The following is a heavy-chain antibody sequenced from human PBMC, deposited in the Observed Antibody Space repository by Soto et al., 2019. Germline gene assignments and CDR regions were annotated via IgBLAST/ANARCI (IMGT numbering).Heavy chain of an antibody. D-gene: IGHD5-12*01. CDR3: ARGQEGVVATH. V-gene: IGHV4-34*01. Sequence: QVQLQQWGAGLLKPSETLPLNCAVTGGSLSGYYWSWMRQPPGKGLEWIGEVKDGGHTNYSPSLRGRVTISSDTSNNQFSLRLNSVTAADTGVYYCARGQEGVVATHWDQGSLVTVSS. CDR1: GGSLSGYY. CDR2: VKDGGHT. J-gene: IGHJ4*02.